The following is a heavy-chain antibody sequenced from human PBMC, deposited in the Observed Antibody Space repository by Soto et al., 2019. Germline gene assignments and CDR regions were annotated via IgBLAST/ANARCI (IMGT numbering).Heavy chain of an antibody. CDR2: ISYDGSNK. CDR1: GFTFSSYA. J-gene: IGHJ6*02. Sequence: PGGSLRLSCAASGFTFSSYAMHWVRQAPGKGLGWVAVISYDGSNKYYADSVKGRFTISRDNSKNTLYLQMNSLRAEDTAVYYCARDLGIAAAGKVYSSGWDDYYYGMDVWGQGTTVTVSS. D-gene: IGHD6-13*01. V-gene: IGHV3-30-3*01. CDR3: ARDLGIAAAGKVYSSGWDDYYYGMDV.